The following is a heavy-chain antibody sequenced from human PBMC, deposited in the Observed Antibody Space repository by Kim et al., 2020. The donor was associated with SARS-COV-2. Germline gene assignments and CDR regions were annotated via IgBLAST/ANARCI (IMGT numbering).Heavy chain of an antibody. D-gene: IGHD2-15*01. CDR1: GYTFSSYD. CDR3: ARGSGGGSGHWYFDL. Sequence: ASVKVSCKASGYTFSSYDMNWVRQAPGQGLEWMGWINTNTGNPTFAQGFTGRFVFSLDTSVSTTYLQISSLKAEDTAVYYCARGSGGGSGHWYFDLWGRGTLVTVSS. V-gene: IGHV7-4-1*02. CDR2: INTNTGNP. J-gene: IGHJ2*01.